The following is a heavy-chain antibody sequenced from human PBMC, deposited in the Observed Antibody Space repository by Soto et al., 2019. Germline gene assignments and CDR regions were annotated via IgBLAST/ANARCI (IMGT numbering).Heavy chain of an antibody. CDR2: FDPEDGET. D-gene: IGHD3-22*01. J-gene: IGHJ4*02. Sequence: ASVKVSCKVSGYTLTELSMHWVRQAPGKGLEWMGGFDPEDGETIYAQKFQGRVTMTEDTSTGTAYMELSSLRSEDTAVYYCARDQPDSSGYPKDPFDYWGQGTLVTVSS. V-gene: IGHV1-24*01. CDR3: ARDQPDSSGYPKDPFDY. CDR1: GYTLTELS.